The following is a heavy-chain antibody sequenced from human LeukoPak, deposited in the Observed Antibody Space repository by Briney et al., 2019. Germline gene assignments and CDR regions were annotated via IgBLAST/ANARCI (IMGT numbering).Heavy chain of an antibody. CDR1: GYTFTGYY. J-gene: IGHJ4*02. V-gene: IGHV1-2*02. Sequence: ASVKVSFKASGYTFTGYYMHWVRQAPGQGLEWMGWINPNSGGTNYAQKFQGRVTMTRDTSISTAYMELSRLRSDDTAVYYCARGWGYYYDSSGYSQYWGQGTLVTVSS. CDR2: INPNSGGT. CDR3: ARGWGYYYDSSGYSQY. D-gene: IGHD3-22*01.